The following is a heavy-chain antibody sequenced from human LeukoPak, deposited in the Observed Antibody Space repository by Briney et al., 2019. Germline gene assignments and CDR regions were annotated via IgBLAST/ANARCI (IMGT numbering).Heavy chain of an antibody. CDR1: GFTVSSNY. Sequence: GGSLRLSCAASGFTVSSNYMSWVRQAPGKGLEWVANIKQDGSEKHYVDSVKGRFTISRDNAKNSLYLQMSSLRAEDTAVYYCTRVEETATTAAIIRKYSYYYYYMDVWGKGNTVTVSS. D-gene: IGHD4-11*01. CDR2: IKQDGSEK. CDR3: TRVEETATTAAIIRKYSYYYYYMDV. J-gene: IGHJ6*03. V-gene: IGHV3-7*01.